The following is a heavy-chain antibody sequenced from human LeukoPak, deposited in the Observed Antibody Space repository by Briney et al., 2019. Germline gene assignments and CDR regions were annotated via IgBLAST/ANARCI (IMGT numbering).Heavy chain of an antibody. V-gene: IGHV1-46*01. J-gene: IGHJ4*02. CDR1: EYTFTSYA. CDR3: ARAAAGSLVY. D-gene: IGHD6-13*01. Sequence: ASVKVSCKASEYTFTSYAMNWVRQAPGQGLEWMGIINPSGGSTSYAQKFQGRVTMTRDTSTSTVYMELSSLRSEDTAVYYCARAAAGSLVYWGQGTLVTVTS. CDR2: INPSGGST.